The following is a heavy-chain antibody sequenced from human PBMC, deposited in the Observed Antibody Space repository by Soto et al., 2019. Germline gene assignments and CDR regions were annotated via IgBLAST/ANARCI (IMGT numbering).Heavy chain of an antibody. Sequence: LGESLKISCKGSGYSFTSYWIGWVRQMPGKGLEWMGIIYPGDSDTRYSPSFQGQVTISADKSISTAYLQWSSLKASDTAMYYCARDAHSNYVPNELEGWGQGTTVTISS. D-gene: IGHD4-4*01. CDR1: GYSFTSYW. J-gene: IGHJ6*02. V-gene: IGHV5-51*01. CDR2: IYPGDSDT. CDR3: ARDAHSNYVPNELEG.